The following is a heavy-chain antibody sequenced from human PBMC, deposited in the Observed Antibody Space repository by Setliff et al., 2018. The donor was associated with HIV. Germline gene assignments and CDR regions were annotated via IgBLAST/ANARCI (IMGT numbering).Heavy chain of an antibody. Sequence: SETLSLTCAVYGGSFTDYYWSWIRQPPGKGLEWIGEINHSGSTNYNPSLKNRVTISVDSSKNPFSLKMTSATAADTAVYYCARDLGSSWYFSHWGQGTLVTVS. CDR1: GGSFTDYY. J-gene: IGHJ4*02. V-gene: IGHV4-34*01. CDR3: ARDLGSSWYFSH. D-gene: IGHD6-13*01. CDR2: INHSGST.